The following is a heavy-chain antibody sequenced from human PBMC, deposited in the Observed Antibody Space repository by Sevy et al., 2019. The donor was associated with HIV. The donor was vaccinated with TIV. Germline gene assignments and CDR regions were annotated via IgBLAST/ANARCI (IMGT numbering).Heavy chain of an antibody. D-gene: IGHD4-17*01. J-gene: IGHJ6*02. V-gene: IGHV3-74*01. CDR2: INSDGSST. Sequence: GGSLRLSCAASGFTFSSYWMHWVRQAPGKGLVWVSRINSDGSSTSYADSVKDRFTISRDNTKNTLYLQMNSLRAEDTAVYYRASDRHEKRYGAAGDYYDGIDVGGQGTTVTVSS. CDR1: GFTFSSYW. CDR3: ASDRHEKRYGAAGDYYDGIDV.